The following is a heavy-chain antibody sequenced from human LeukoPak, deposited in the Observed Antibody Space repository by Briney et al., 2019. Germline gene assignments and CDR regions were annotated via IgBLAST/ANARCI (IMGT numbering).Heavy chain of an antibody. CDR1: GFTFSSYS. V-gene: IGHV3-20*01. CDR2: ITWDGHST. D-gene: IGHD2-21*02. J-gene: IGHJ5*02. CDR3: ARHAVTQNWFDP. Sequence: PGGSLRLSCAASGFTFSSYSMNWVRQAPGKGLEWVSGITWDGHSTAYADSVKGRFTISRDNAKNSLYLQMNSLRAEDTALYHCARHAVTQNWFDPWGQGTLVTVSS.